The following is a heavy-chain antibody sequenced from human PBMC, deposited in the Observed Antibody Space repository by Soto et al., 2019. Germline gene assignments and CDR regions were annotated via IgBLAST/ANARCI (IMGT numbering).Heavy chain of an antibody. J-gene: IGHJ4*02. CDR2: IYHSGST. CDR1: GGSSRSGGYC. Sequence: EILSLRYTVSGGSSRSGGYCWSRKRKPPGKGLEWIGYIYHSGSTYYNPSLKSRVTISVDTSKNQFSLKLSSVTAADTAVYYCARGEGMATILRLIDYWGQGIQVTVSS. D-gene: IGHD5-12*01. V-gene: IGHV4-61*08. CDR3: ARGEGMATILRLIDY.